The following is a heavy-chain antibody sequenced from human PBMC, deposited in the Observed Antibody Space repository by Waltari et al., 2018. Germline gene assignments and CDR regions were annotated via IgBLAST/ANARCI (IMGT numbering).Heavy chain of an antibody. Sequence: QVQLVESGGGVVQPGGSLSLSCAASGFTFSCYGLHWVGQAPGKGLEWVAFIRYDGSNKYYADSVKGRFTISRDNSKNTLYLQMNSLRAEDTAVYYCAKLGPMTTVTPGWGQGTLVTVSS. J-gene: IGHJ4*02. CDR2: IRYDGSNK. D-gene: IGHD4-17*01. CDR1: GFTFSCYG. V-gene: IGHV3-30*02. CDR3: AKLGPMTTVTPG.